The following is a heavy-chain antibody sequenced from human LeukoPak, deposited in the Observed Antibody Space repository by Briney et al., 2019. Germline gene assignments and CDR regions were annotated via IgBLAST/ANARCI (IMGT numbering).Heavy chain of an antibody. V-gene: IGHV3-30*02. CDR2: IRYDGSNK. CDR3: ASPPIPGDSSSSHYYYMDV. D-gene: IGHD6-6*01. CDR1: GFTFSSYG. Sequence: GGSLRLSCAASGFTFSSYGMHWVRQAPGKGLEWVAFIRYDGSNKYYADSVKGRFTISRDNSKNTLYLQMNSLRAEDTAVYYCASPPIPGDSSSSHYYYMDVWGKGTTVTVSS. J-gene: IGHJ6*03.